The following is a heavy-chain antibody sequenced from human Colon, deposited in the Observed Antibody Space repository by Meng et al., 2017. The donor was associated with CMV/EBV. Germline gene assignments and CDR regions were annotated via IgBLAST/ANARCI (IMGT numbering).Heavy chain of an antibody. CDR2: IKSKTDGGTT. CDR1: GFTFSDSY. J-gene: IGHJ4*02. V-gene: IGHV3-15*01. Sequence: GESLKISCAASGFTFSDSYMSWIRQAPGKGLEWVGRIKSKTDGGTTDYAAPVKGRFTISRDDSKNTLYLQMNSLKTEDTAVYYCTTGAGYWGQGTLVTVSS. D-gene: IGHD1-26*01. CDR3: TTGAGY.